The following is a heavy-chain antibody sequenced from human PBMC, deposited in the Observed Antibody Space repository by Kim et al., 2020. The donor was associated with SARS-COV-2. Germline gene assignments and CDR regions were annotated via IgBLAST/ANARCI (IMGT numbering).Heavy chain of an antibody. Sequence: SETLSLTCAVYGGSFSGYYWSWIRQPPGKGLEWIGEINHSGSTNYNPSLKSRVTISVDTSKNQFSLKLSSVTAADTAVYYCAGPRRYYYDSSGYYWGQGTLVTVSS. CDR3: AGPRRYYYDSSGYY. J-gene: IGHJ4*02. CDR2: INHSGST. D-gene: IGHD3-22*01. V-gene: IGHV4-34*01. CDR1: GGSFSGYY.